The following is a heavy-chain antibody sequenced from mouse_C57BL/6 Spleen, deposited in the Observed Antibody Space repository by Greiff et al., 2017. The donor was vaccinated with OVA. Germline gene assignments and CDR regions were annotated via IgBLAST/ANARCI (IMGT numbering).Heavy chain of an antibody. Sequence: VQLQQPGAELVKPGASVKLSCKASGYTFTSYWMHWVKQRPGQGLEWIGMIHPNSGSTNYNEKFKSKATLTVDKSSSTAYMQLSSLTSEDSAVYYCARSGVGYAMDYWGQGTSVTVSS. V-gene: IGHV1-64*01. CDR3: ARSGVGYAMDY. D-gene: IGHD1-1*01. J-gene: IGHJ4*01. CDR2: IHPNSGST. CDR1: GYTFTSYW.